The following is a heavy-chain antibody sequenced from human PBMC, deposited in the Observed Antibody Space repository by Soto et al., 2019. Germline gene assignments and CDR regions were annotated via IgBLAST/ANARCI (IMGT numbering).Heavy chain of an antibody. J-gene: IGHJ4*02. CDR1: VGTFSSYS. Sequence: SVKVSCKASVGTFSSYSLLWLRQAPGQGLEWMGGIIPIFGTANYAQTFQGRVTITADESTRTADMELSSLRSEDTAVYYCAKNYDILTGRGAFDYWGQGTLVTVSS. V-gene: IGHV1-69*13. CDR2: IIPIFGTA. CDR3: AKNYDILTGRGAFDY. D-gene: IGHD3-9*01.